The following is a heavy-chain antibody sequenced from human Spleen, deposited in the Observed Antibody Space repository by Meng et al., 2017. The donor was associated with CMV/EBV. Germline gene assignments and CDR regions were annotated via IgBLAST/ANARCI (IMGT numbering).Heavy chain of an antibody. CDR2: ISAYNSNT. J-gene: IGHJ2*01. CDR3: ARAQLGIAYWYFDL. Sequence: ASGYTFTSYGISWVRQAPGQGLGWMGWISAYNSNTKYAQKLQGRVTMTTDTSKSTAYMELKSLRSDDTAVYYCARAQLGIAYWYFDLWGRGTLVTVSS. D-gene: IGHD7-27*01. V-gene: IGHV1-18*01. CDR1: GYTFTSYG.